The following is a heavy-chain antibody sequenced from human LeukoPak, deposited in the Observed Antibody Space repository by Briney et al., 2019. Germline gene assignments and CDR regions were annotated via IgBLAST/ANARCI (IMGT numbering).Heavy chain of an antibody. D-gene: IGHD2-15*01. V-gene: IGHV4-34*01. Sequence: SETLTLICAVNGGSFSGYYWSWIRQPPGKGLEWIGEINHSGSTNYNPSLKSRVTISVDTSKNQFSLKLSSVTAADTAVYYCARGGRSLVAAQFDLWGRGTLVTVSS. CDR1: GGSFSGYY. CDR3: ARGGRSLVAAQFDL. J-gene: IGHJ2*01. CDR2: INHSGST.